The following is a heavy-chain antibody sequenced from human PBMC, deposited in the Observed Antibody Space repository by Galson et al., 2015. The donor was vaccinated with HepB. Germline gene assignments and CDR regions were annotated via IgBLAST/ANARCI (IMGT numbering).Heavy chain of an antibody. Sequence: SVKASCKASGYSFQNYYISWVRQAPGQAPEWMGRINPQSGGTTYAHRFQHRVTMTRDTSMTTAFMELRSLTSDDTAVYFCARGPPMDYGDYGDHWGPGTLVTVS. CDR1: GYSFQNYY. V-gene: IGHV1-2*06. CDR3: ARGPPMDYGDYGDH. J-gene: IGHJ4*02. D-gene: IGHD4-17*01. CDR2: INPQSGGT.